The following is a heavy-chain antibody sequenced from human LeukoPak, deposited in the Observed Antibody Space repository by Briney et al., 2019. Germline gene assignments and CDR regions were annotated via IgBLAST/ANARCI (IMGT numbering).Heavy chain of an antibody. CDR3: AREPKSVGAFDI. Sequence: GSLRLSCAASGFTFSSYAMSWVRQAPGKGLEWVSSISSSSSYIYYADSVKGRFTISRDNAKNSLYLQMNSLRAEDTAVYYCAREPKSVGAFDIWGQGTMVTVSS. CDR2: ISSSSSYI. CDR1: GFTFSSYA. J-gene: IGHJ3*02. V-gene: IGHV3-21*01.